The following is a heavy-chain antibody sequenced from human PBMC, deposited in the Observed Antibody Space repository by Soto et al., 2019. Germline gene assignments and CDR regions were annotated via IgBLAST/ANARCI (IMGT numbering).Heavy chain of an antibody. J-gene: IGHJ4*02. CDR3: ARDYGGNSAFDY. CDR1: GCSFNSYS. Sequence: EGSLRRSCVASGCSFNSYSMNWVRQAPGKGLEWVSPISSSSTYIYYADSVKGRFTISRDNAKNSLYLQMDSLRAEDTAVYYCARDYGGNSAFDYWGQGTLVTVSS. D-gene: IGHD4-17*01. CDR2: ISSSSTYI. V-gene: IGHV3-21*01.